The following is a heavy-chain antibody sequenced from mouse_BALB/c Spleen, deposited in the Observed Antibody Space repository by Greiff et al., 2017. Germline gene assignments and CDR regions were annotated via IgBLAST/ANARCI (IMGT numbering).Heavy chain of an antibody. V-gene: IGHV1-54*03. CDR2: INPGSGGT. J-gene: IGHJ2*01. Sequence: VQLQESGAELVRPGTSVKVSCKASGYAFTNYLIAWVKQRPGQGLEWIGVINPGSGGTNYNEKFKGKATLTADKSSSTAYMQLSSLTSDDSAVYFCATMITHFDYWGQGTTLTVSS. D-gene: IGHD2-4*01. CDR3: ATMITHFDY. CDR1: GYAFTNYL.